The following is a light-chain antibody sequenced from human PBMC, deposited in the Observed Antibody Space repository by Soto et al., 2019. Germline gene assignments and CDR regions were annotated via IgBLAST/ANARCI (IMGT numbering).Light chain of an antibody. V-gene: IGKV3-20*01. J-gene: IGKJ4*01. Sequence: EIVLTQSPGTLSLSPGERATLSCRASQIVSSTYLAWFQQKAGQAPRLLIYGASTRATGIPDRFSGSGSGTDLSLTISGLEPEDFAVDYCQQYGVTPPNTFGGGTKVEV. CDR2: GAS. CDR1: QIVSSTY. CDR3: QQYGVTPPNT.